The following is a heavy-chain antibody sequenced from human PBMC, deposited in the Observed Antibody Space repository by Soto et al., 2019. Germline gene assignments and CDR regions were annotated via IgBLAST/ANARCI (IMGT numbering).Heavy chain of an antibody. CDR1: GYTFTSYG. J-gene: IGHJ6*02. V-gene: IGHV1-18*01. Sequence: QIPLVQSGAEVKKPGASVQVPCKASGYTFTSYGISWVRQAPGQGLEWMGWISAYNGNTNYAQKLQGRVTMTTDTSSSTAYMELRSLRSDDTAVYYCARGAPDTAMVQGDVWGQGTTVTVPS. CDR2: ISAYNGNT. CDR3: ARGAPDTAMVQGDV. D-gene: IGHD5-18*01.